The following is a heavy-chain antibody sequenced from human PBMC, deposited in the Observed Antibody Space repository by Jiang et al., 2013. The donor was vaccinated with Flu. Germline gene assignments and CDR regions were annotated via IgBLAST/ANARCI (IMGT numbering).Heavy chain of an antibody. Sequence: QLVESGGGLVQPGGSLRLSCAASGFTLSSYWMYWVRQGPGQGLVCVSRINTDGSITTYADSVKGRFTISRDNAKNTLFLQMNSLRAEDTAVHYCARDYGMDVWGQGTTVTVSS. CDR1: GFTLSSYW. V-gene: IGHV3-74*01. CDR2: INTDGSIT. J-gene: IGHJ6*02. CDR3: ARDYGMDV.